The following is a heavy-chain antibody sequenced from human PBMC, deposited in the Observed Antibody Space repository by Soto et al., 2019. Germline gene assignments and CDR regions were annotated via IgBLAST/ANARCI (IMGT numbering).Heavy chain of an antibody. CDR3: ARDPGLLWFGELFYAFDI. CDR2: ISAYNGNT. Sequence: ASVKVSCKASGYTFTSYGISWVRQAPGQGLEWMGWISAYNGNTNYAQKLQGRVTMTTDTSTSTAYMELRSLRSDDTAVYYCARDPGLLWFGELFYAFDIWGQGTMVTVSS. V-gene: IGHV1-18*04. D-gene: IGHD3-10*01. J-gene: IGHJ3*02. CDR1: GYTFTSYG.